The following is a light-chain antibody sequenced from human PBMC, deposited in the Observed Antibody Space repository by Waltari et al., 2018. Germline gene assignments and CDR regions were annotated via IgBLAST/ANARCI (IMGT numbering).Light chain of an antibody. V-gene: IGKV3-15*01. CDR1: QSVTSN. CDR3: LQYNDWPPWT. J-gene: IGKJ1*01. Sequence: EIVMTQSPATLSVSPGERATLSCRASQSVTSNLAWYQQKPGHAPRLLIFVASTKTTDIPARFSGSGSATEFTLTISSLQSEDFAVYYCLQYNDWPPWTFGQGTKVEIK. CDR2: VAS.